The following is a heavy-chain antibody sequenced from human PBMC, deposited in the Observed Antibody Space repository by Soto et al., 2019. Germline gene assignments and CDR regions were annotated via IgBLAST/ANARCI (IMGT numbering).Heavy chain of an antibody. CDR2: IIPIFGTA. CDR3: ARDMIVVVKGDLFDY. Sequence: SVKVSCKASGGTFSSYAISWVRQAPGQGLEWMGGIIPIFGTANYAQKFQGRVTITADESTSTAYMELSSLRSEDTAVYYCARDMIVVVKGDLFDYWGQGTLVTVSS. CDR1: GGTFSSYA. J-gene: IGHJ4*02. D-gene: IGHD3-22*01. V-gene: IGHV1-69*13.